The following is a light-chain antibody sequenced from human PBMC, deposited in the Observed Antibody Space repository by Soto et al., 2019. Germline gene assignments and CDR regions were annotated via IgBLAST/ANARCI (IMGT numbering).Light chain of an antibody. V-gene: IGLV2-14*01. CDR3: ISYTVSSTSYV. CDR2: EVT. CDR1: SSDVGSYSH. Sequence: QSALTQPASVSLAPGQSITISRSGTSSDVGSYSHVAWYQQFPGKTPKLIIYEVTYRPSGVSHRFSASKSGNTASLTISGRQAGDEADYYCISYTVSSTSYVFGTGTKVTV. J-gene: IGLJ1*01.